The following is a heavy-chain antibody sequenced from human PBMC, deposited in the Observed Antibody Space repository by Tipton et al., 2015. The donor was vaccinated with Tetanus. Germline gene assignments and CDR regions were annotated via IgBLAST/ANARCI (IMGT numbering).Heavy chain of an antibody. J-gene: IGHJ5*01. Sequence: TLSLTCTVSGGPMSNNYWSWIRQPPGKGLEWIAYIFHSGSTNYSPSLKSRVAISMDTSKNQISLKLSSVTAADTAVYFCARANFDFSKKGPFDSWGQGILVVVSA. CDR3: ARANFDFSKKGPFDS. CDR2: IFHSGST. D-gene: IGHD3-3*01. CDR1: GGPMSNNY. V-gene: IGHV4-59*01.